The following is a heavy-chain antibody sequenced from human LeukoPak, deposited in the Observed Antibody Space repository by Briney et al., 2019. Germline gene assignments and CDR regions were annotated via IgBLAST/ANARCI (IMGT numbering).Heavy chain of an antibody. CDR2: IYYSGST. V-gene: IGHV4-59*01. Sequence: PSETLSLTCTVSGGSISSYYWSWIRQPPGKGLEWIGYIYYSGSTNYNPSLKSRVTISVDTSKNQFSLKLSSVTAADTAVYYCARAWPGSSSWYDWGYYYYYGMDVWGQGTTVTVSS. J-gene: IGHJ6*02. D-gene: IGHD6-13*01. CDR1: GGSISSYY. CDR3: ARAWPGSSSWYDWGYYYYYGMDV.